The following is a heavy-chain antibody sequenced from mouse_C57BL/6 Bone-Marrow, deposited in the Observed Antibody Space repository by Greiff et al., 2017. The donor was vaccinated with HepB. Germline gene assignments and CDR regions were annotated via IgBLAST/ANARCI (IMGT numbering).Heavy chain of an antibody. CDR2: IDPETGGT. V-gene: IGHV1-15*01. CDR3: TRWDYGGEVWFAY. J-gene: IGHJ3*01. CDR1: GYTFTDYE. D-gene: IGHD2-4*01. Sequence: QVQLKQSGAELVRPGASVTLSCKASGYTFTDYEMHWVKQTPVHGLEWIGAIDPETGGTAYNQKFKGKAILTADKSSSTAYMELRSLTSEDSAVYYCTRWDYGGEVWFAYWGQGTLVTVSA.